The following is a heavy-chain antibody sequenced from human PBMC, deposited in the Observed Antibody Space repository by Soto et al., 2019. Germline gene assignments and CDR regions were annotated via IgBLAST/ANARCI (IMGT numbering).Heavy chain of an antibody. CDR1: GGSVSSNSYY. CDR3: ARGSIYNFDSSGTEVWFDP. Sequence: KPSETLSLTCTVSGGSVSSNSYYWNWIRLPPGKGLEWIGYIYHTGSTQYSPSLKSRVIISVDTSKNQFFLKLSSVTAADTAVYYCARGSIYNFDSSGTEVWFDPWGQGTLVTVSS. CDR2: IYHTGST. V-gene: IGHV4-61*01. D-gene: IGHD3-22*01. J-gene: IGHJ5*02.